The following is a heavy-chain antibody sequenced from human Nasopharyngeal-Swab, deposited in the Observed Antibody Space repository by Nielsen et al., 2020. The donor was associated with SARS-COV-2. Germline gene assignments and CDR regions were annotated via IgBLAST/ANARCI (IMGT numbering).Heavy chain of an antibody. Sequence: SVKVSCKASGGTFSSYAISWVRQAPGQGLEWMGGIIPIFGTANYAQKFQGRVTITADESTSTAYMELSSLRSEDTAVYYCAKDPGVSWFGELPPTAHYMDVWGKGTTVTVSS. CDR1: GGTFSSYA. J-gene: IGHJ6*03. CDR2: IIPIFGTA. V-gene: IGHV1-69*13. CDR3: AKDPGVSWFGELPPTAHYMDV. D-gene: IGHD3-10*01.